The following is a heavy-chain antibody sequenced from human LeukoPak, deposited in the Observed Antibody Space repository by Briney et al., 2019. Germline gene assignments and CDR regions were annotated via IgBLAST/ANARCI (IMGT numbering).Heavy chain of an antibody. CDR3: ATSVYDSRYYFDY. D-gene: IGHD5/OR15-5a*01. CDR1: GFTFSTYG. V-gene: IGHV3-30*03. Sequence: GGSLRLSCAASGFTFSTYGMHWVRQAPGKGLEWVAVISYDGSNKYYADSVKGRFTISRENSKNTLHLQMNSLRAEDTAVYYCATSVYDSRYYFDYWGQGTLVTVSS. CDR2: ISYDGSNK. J-gene: IGHJ4*02.